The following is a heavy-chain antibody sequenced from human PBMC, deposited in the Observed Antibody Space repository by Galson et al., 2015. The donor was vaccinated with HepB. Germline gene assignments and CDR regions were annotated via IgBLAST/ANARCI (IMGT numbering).Heavy chain of an antibody. CDR1: GFTFGRYS. J-gene: IGHJ6*02. V-gene: IGHV3-21*01. D-gene: IGHD1-14*01. CDR2: ISSSSSYI. CDR3: AKTEPLRALDV. Sequence: SLRLSCAAPGFTFGRYSMNWVRQAPGKGLEWVSSISSSSSYIYYADSVKGRFTVSRDNAKSLLFLHMNTLRAEDTAVYYCAKTEPLRALDVWGQGTTVTVSS.